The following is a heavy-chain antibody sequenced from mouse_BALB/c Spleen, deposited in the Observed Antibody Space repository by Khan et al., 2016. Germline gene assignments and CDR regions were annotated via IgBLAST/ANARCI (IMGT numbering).Heavy chain of an antibody. CDR2: INPSTGYT. J-gene: IGHJ3*01. Sequence: QIQLVQSGAELAKPGASVKMSCKASGYTFTSYWMHWVKQRPGQGLEWIGYINPSTGYTEYNQKFKDKATLTADKSSSTAYMQLSSLTSEDSAVYYCARRAARATSPFAYWGQGTLVTVSA. CDR1: GYTFTSYW. CDR3: ARRAARATSPFAY. V-gene: IGHV1-7*01. D-gene: IGHD3-1*01.